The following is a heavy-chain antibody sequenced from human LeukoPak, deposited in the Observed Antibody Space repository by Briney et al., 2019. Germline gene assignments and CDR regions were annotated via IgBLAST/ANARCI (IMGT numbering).Heavy chain of an antibody. Sequence: SETLSLTCAVYGGSFSGYYWSWIRQPPGKGLEWIGEINHSGSTNYKPSLKSRVTISVDTSKNQFSLKLSSVTAADTAVYYCARGLGLLWFGGRFDYWGQGTLVTVSS. CDR1: GGSFSGYY. V-gene: IGHV4-34*01. D-gene: IGHD3-10*01. CDR2: INHSGST. CDR3: ARGLGLLWFGGRFDY. J-gene: IGHJ4*02.